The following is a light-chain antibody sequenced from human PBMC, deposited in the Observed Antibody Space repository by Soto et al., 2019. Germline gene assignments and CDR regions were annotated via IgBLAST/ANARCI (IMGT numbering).Light chain of an antibody. V-gene: IGLV2-8*01. CDR3: SSYAGSNNFGI. J-gene: IGLJ2*01. CDR2: EVS. CDR1: SSDIGGYNY. Sequence: QSVLTQPPCASGSPGQSVTISCTGTSSDIGGYNYVSWYQQHPGKAPKLMIYEVSKRPSGVPDRFSGSKSGSTASLTVSGLQAEDEADYYCSSYAGSNNFGIFGGGTKLTVL.